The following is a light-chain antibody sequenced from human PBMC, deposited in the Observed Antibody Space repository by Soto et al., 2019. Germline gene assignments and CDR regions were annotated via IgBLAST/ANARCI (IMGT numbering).Light chain of an antibody. CDR2: WAS. J-gene: IGKJ1*01. V-gene: IGKV4-1*01. CDR1: QSVLYSSNNKNY. CDR3: QQYYSTPLT. Sequence: DIVMTQSPDSLAVSLGERATINCKSSQSVLYSSNNKNYLAWYQHRQGQPPKLLIYWASTRESGVPDRFSGSGSGTDFTLTISSLQAEDVAVYYCQQYYSTPLTFGQGTKVEIK.